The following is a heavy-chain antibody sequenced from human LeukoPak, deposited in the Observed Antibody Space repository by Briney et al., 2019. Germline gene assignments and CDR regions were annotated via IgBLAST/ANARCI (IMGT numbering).Heavy chain of an antibody. CDR1: GGTFSSYA. D-gene: IGHD4-17*01. CDR2: IIPIFGTA. V-gene: IGHV1-69*05. CDR3: ARNYGDYPYYFDY. J-gene: IGHJ4*02. Sequence: ASVKVSCKASGGTFSSYAISWVRQAPGQGLEWMGGIIPIFGTANYAQKFQGRVTITTDESTSTAYMELSSLRSEDTAVYYCARNYGDYPYYFDYWGQGTLVTVSS.